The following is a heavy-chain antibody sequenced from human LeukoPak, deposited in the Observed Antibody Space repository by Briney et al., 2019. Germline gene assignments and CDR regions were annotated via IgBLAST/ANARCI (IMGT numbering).Heavy chain of an antibody. CDR2: INHSGST. D-gene: IGHD4-17*01. CDR3: AKGSLSGDYIPAIDNYFDH. J-gene: IGHJ4*02. CDR1: GGSFSGYY. Sequence: PSETLSLTCAVYGGSFSGYYWSWIRQPPGKGLEWIGEINHSGSTNYNPSLKSRVTISVDTSKNQFSLKLSSVTAADTAVYYCAKGSLSGDYIPAIDNYFDHWGQGTLVTVSS. V-gene: IGHV4-34*01.